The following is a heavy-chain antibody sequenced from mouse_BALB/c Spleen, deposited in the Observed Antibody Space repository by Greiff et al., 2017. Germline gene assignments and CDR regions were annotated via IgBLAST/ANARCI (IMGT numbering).Heavy chain of an antibody. CDR3: ARPYYRFFDY. CDR1: GYSFTGYN. D-gene: IGHD2-14*01. CDR2: IDPYYGGT. Sequence: EVQLQQSGPELEKPGASVKISCKASGYSFTGYNMNWVKQSNGKSLEWIGNIDPYYGGTIYNQKFKGKAKLTVDKSSSTAYMELRSLTSEDTAVYYCARPYYRFFDYWGQGTTLTVSS. J-gene: IGHJ2*01. V-gene: IGHV1-18*01.